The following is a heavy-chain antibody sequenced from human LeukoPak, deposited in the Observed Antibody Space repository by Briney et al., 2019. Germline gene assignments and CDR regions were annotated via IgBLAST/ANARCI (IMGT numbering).Heavy chain of an antibody. CDR2: IYSSGST. V-gene: IGHV4-61*02. Sequence: SETLSLTCTVSGGSISSGSYYWSWIRQPAGKGLEWIGRIYSSGSTNYNPSLKSRVTISVDTSKNQFSLKLSSVTAADTPVYYCARVGYSYGYSYFDYWGQGTLVTVSS. CDR1: GGSISSGSYY. D-gene: IGHD5-18*01. J-gene: IGHJ4*02. CDR3: ARVGYSYGYSYFDY.